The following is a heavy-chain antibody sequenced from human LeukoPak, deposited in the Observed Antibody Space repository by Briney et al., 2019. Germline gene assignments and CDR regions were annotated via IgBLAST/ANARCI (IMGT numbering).Heavy chain of an antibody. CDR1: GYTFTNYT. J-gene: IGHJ4*02. CDR2: IDTNTGNP. D-gene: IGHD3-22*01. V-gene: IGHV7-4-1*02. CDR3: TRGRDTTGYFVY. Sequence: ASVKVTCKASGYTFTNYTINWVRLVPGQGLEWMGWIDTNTGNPAYAQGFTGRFVFSLDTSVTTSYLQISSLTAEDTAVYYCTRGRDTTGYFVYWGQGTLVTVSS.